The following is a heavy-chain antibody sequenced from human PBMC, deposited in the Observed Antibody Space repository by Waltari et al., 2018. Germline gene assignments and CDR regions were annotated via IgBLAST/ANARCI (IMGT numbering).Heavy chain of an antibody. Sequence: QVQLVESGGGVVQPGRSLRLSCAASGFTFSSYGMHWVRQAPGKGLEWVAVISYDGSNKYYADSVKGRFTISRDNSKNTLYLQMNSLRAEDTAVYYCAKGVITGTTGYYYGMDVWGQGTTVTVSS. J-gene: IGHJ6*02. CDR1: GFTFSSYG. V-gene: IGHV3-30*18. CDR2: ISYDGSNK. CDR3: AKGVITGTTGYYYGMDV. D-gene: IGHD1-7*01.